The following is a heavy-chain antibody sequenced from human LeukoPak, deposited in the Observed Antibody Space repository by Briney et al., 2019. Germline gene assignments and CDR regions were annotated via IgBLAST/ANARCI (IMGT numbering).Heavy chain of an antibody. V-gene: IGHV3-53*01. J-gene: IGHJ5*02. CDR3: ARRDSSSWYGTGFDP. D-gene: IGHD6-13*01. CDR2: IYSGGST. Sequence: GGSLRLSCAASGFTVSSNYMSWVRQAPGKGLEWVSVIYSGGSTYYADSVKGRFTISRGNSKNTLYLQMNSLRAEDTAVYYCARRDSSSWYGTGFDPWGQGTLVTVSS. CDR1: GFTVSSNY.